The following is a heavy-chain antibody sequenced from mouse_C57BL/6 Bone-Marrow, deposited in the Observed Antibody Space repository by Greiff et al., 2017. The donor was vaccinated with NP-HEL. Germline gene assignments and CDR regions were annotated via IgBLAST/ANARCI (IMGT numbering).Heavy chain of an antibody. Sequence: VQGVESGPGLVAPSQCLSITCTVSGFSFTSYAISWVRQPPGQGLEWLGVIWTGGGTNYNSALKSVLSINKDNSKSQVFLKMNSLHTDDTASYCCARTGGYWYFGVWGTGTTVTVSS. D-gene: IGHD1-1*02. CDR2: IWTGGGT. V-gene: IGHV2-9-1*01. J-gene: IGHJ1*03. CDR3: ARTGGYWYFGV. CDR1: GFSFTSYA.